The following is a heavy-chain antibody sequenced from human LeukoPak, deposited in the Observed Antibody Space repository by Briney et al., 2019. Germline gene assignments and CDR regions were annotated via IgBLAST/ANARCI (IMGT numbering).Heavy chain of an antibody. Sequence: GGSLRLSCAASGFTFSSYAMHWVRQAPGKGLEWVAVISYVGSNKYYADSVKGRFTISRDNSKNTLYLQMNSLRAEDTAVYYCAKYYYGSGDVWGKGTTVTVSS. V-gene: IGHV3-30*04. D-gene: IGHD3-10*01. CDR3: AKYYYGSGDV. CDR2: ISYVGSNK. CDR1: GFTFSSYA. J-gene: IGHJ6*04.